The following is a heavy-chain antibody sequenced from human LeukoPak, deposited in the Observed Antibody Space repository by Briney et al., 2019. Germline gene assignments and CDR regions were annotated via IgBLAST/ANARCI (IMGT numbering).Heavy chain of an antibody. CDR1: GYTFTSYD. Sequence: ASVKVSCKASGYTFTSYDINWVRQATGQGLEWMGWMNPNSGNTGYAQKFQGRVTMTRNTSISTAYMELSSLRSEDTAVYYCAGSSRNYYYYYGMDVWGQGTTVTVSS. J-gene: IGHJ6*02. CDR3: AGSSRNYYYYYGMDV. CDR2: MNPNSGNT. V-gene: IGHV1-8*01.